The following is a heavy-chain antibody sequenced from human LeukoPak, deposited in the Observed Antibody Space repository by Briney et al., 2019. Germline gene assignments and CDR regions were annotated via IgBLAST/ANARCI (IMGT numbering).Heavy chain of an antibody. Sequence: GGSLRLSCAASGFTFSSYAMSWVRQAPGKGLEWVSAISGSGGSTYYADSVKGRFTISRDNSKNTLYLQMNSLRAEDTAVYYCAKGYYDILTGYYTTHGAFDIWGQGTMVTVSS. J-gene: IGHJ3*02. CDR3: AKGYYDILTGYYTTHGAFDI. V-gene: IGHV3-23*01. D-gene: IGHD3-9*01. CDR1: GFTFSSYA. CDR2: ISGSGGST.